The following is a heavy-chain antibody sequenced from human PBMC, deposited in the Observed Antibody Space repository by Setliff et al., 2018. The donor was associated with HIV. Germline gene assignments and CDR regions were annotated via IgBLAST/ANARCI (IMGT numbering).Heavy chain of an antibody. CDR2: IYRTGNT. CDR3: ARTRTIAVAGPPPEWYFDL. D-gene: IGHD6-19*01. CDR1: GYSIISGDY. V-gene: IGHV4-38-2*01. J-gene: IGHJ2*01. Sequence: PSETLSLTCRVSGYSIISGDYWGWIRQPPGKGLEWIGSIYRTGNTYYNPSLKSRVTISVDTSRNQFSLKLRSVTAADTAVYYCARTRTIAVAGPPPEWYFDLWGRGTLVTVSS.